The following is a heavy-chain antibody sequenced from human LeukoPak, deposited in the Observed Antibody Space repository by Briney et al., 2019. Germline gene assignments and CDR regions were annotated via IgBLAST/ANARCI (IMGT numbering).Heavy chain of an antibody. CDR2: INHSGST. V-gene: IGHV4-34*01. D-gene: IGHD6-6*01. Sequence: PSETLSLTWAVYGGSFSGYYWSWIRQPPGKGLEWIGEINHSGSTNYNPSLKSRVTISVDTSKNQFSLKVSSVTAADTAVYYWARIYSSSSGFDYWGQGTLVTVSS. J-gene: IGHJ4*02. CDR1: GGSFSGYY. CDR3: ARIYSSSSGFDY.